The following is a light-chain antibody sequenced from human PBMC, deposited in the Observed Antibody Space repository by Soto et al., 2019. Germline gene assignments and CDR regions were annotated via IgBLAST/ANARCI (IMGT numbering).Light chain of an antibody. CDR1: QSVNTN. Sequence: EIVLTQSPGTLSLSPGERATLSCRASQSVNTNLAWYQQKPGQAPRLLIYAASTRAPGIPARFSGSGSGTEFTLTINSLQSEDFAIYYCHQSSNWPQTFGQGTKVDIK. V-gene: IGKV3-15*01. J-gene: IGKJ1*01. CDR3: HQSSNWPQT. CDR2: AAS.